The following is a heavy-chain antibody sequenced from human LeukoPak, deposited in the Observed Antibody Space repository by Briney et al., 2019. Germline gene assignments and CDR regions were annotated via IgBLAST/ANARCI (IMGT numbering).Heavy chain of an antibody. CDR1: GFNYSSYT. CDR2: IKQDGSEK. D-gene: IGHD3-22*01. V-gene: IGHV3-7*01. Sequence: GGSLRLSCAASGFNYSSYTMNWVRQAPGKGLEWVANIKQDGSEKYYVDSVKGRFTISRDNAKNSLYLQMNSLRAEDTAVYYCASLDYDSSGYYYLDYWGQGTLVTVSS. CDR3: ASLDYDSSGYYYLDY. J-gene: IGHJ4*02.